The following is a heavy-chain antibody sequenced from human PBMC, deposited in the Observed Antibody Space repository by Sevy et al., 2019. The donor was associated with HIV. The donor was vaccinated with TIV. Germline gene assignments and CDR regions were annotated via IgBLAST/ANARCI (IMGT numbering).Heavy chain of an antibody. CDR3: VRDDRDGYFDY. CDR2: INTDSGGP. Sequence: ASVKVSCKASGYTFTGYYMHWVRQAPGQGLEWMGWINTDSGGPNYAPKFQGRVTLTRDKSISTAYMELSRLKSDDTAVYYCVRDDRDGYFDYWGQGTLVTVSS. CDR1: GYTFTGYY. J-gene: IGHJ4*02. V-gene: IGHV1-2*02.